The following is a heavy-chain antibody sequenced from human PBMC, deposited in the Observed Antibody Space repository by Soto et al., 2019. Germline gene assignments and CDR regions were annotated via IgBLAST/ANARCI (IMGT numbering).Heavy chain of an antibody. Sequence: QAQLVQSGAEMKKPGASVKFSCKATGYTFSAYTMNWVRQAPGQSLEWLGRINAGSGKTKYSQNLQGRVSITRDTSASTVYMELTGLTSEDTAVYYCARDTETLGPRANDALDIWGQGTMVTVSS. CDR2: INAGSGKT. CDR1: GYTFSAYT. V-gene: IGHV1-3*01. D-gene: IGHD3-3*02. CDR3: ARDTETLGPRANDALDI. J-gene: IGHJ3*02.